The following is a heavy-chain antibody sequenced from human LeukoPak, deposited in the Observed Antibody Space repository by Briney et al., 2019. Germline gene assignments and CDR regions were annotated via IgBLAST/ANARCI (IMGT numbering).Heavy chain of an antibody. Sequence: GGSLRLSCAASGFTFRSYWMHWVRQVPGKGLVWVSRINSDGSSTSYADSVKGRFTISRDNSKNTLYLQMNSLRAEDTAVYFCARDLPWRTTSLGEKFDYWGQGTLVTVSS. CDR1: GFTFRSYW. D-gene: IGHD1-1*01. CDR3: ARDLPWRTTSLGEKFDY. CDR2: INSDGSST. V-gene: IGHV3-74*01. J-gene: IGHJ4*02.